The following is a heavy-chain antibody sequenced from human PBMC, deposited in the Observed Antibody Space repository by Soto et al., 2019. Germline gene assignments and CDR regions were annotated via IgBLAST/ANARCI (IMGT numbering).Heavy chain of an antibody. CDR3: AKDRRTRDYYYYYGMDV. J-gene: IGHJ6*02. CDR2: ISYDGSNK. Sequence: QVQLVESGGGVVQPGRSLRLSCAASGFTFSSYSMHWVRQAPGKGLEWVAVISYDGSNKYYADSVKGRFTISRDNSKNTLYLQMNSLRAEDTAVYYCAKDRRTRDYYYYYGMDVWGQGTTVTVSS. CDR1: GFTFSSYS. V-gene: IGHV3-30*18.